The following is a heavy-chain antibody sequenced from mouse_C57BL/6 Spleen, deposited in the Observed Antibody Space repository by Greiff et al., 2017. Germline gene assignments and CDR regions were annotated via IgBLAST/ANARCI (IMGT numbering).Heavy chain of an antibody. CDR3: AGEDYSDPAWFAY. CDR1: GYTFTSYG. Sequence: QVQLLQSGAELVKPGASVKLSCKASGYTFTSYGMHWVKQRTGQGLEWIGMIHPNSGSTNYNEKFKSKATLTVDKSSSTAYMQLSSLTSEDSAVYCGAGEDYSDPAWFAYWGQGTLVTVSA. J-gene: IGHJ3*01. V-gene: IGHV1-64*01. CDR2: IHPNSGST. D-gene: IGHD2-13*01.